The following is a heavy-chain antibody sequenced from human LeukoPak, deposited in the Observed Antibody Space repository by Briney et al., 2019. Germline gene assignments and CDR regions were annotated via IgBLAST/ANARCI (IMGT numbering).Heavy chain of an antibody. CDR3: ARDILTGSQSRFQH. J-gene: IGHJ1*01. V-gene: IGHV3-48*04. CDR2: ISSSGSTI. Sequence: GGSLRLSCAASGFTFSSYSMTWVRQAPGKGLEWISYISSSGSTIYYGDSVKGRFTISRDNAKNSLYLQMNSLRAEDTAVYYCARDILTGSQSRFQHWGQGTLVTVSS. CDR1: GFTFSSYS. D-gene: IGHD3-9*01.